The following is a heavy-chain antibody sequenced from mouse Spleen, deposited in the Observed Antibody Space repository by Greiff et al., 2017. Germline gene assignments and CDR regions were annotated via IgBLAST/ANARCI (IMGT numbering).Heavy chain of an antibody. CDR2: INPNNGGT. V-gene: IGHV1-26*01. J-gene: IGHJ2*01. CDR3: LIYYYGSRDY. Sequence: VQLQQSGPELVKPGASVKISCKASGYTFTDYYMNWVKQSHGKSLEWIGDINPNNGGTSYNQKFKGKATLTVDKSSSTAYMELRSLTSEDSAVYYCLIYYYGSRDYWGQGTTLTVSS. CDR1: GYTFTDYY. D-gene: IGHD1-1*01.